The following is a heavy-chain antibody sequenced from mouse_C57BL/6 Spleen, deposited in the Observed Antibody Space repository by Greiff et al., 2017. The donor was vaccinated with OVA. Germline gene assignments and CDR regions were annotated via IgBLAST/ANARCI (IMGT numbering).Heavy chain of an antibody. D-gene: IGHD2-1*01. Sequence: QVQLQQPGAELVMPGASVKLSCKASGYTFTSYWMHWVKQRPGQGPEWIGEIDPSDSYTNYNQKFKGKSTLTVDKSSSTAYMQLSSLTSEDSAVYYCARGNPFAYWGQGTLVTVSA. CDR2: IDPSDSYT. V-gene: IGHV1-69*01. CDR3: ARGNPFAY. J-gene: IGHJ3*01. CDR1: GYTFTSYW.